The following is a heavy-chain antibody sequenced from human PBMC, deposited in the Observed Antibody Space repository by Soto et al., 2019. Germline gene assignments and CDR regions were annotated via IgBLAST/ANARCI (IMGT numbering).Heavy chain of an antibody. J-gene: IGHJ4*02. CDR1: GYSFTKYH. CDR3: ARVAGHRNACFDT. V-gene: IGHV1-2*02. D-gene: IGHD1-1*01. Sequence: ASVKVSCKASGYSFTKYHMHWVRQAPGQGLEWMGWINPGSGVTNQAQKFQGRVTMTRDTSITTTYMELNSLTSDDTAVYYCARVAGHRNACFDTWGQGALVTVS. CDR2: INPGSGVT.